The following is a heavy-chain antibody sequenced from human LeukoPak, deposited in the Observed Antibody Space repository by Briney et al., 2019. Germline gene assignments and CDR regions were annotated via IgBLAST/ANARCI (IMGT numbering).Heavy chain of an antibody. CDR1: GITFGSYS. D-gene: IGHD2-2*01. V-gene: IGHV3-48*01. J-gene: IGHJ4*02. Sequence: TGGSLRLSCAASGITFGSYSMNWVRQAPGKGLEWVSFISSSGSSIYYADSVKGRFTISRDNAKNSLYLQMNSLRAEDTAVYYCARVPATKVIDYWGLGTLVTVSS. CDR2: ISSSGSSI. CDR3: ARVPATKVIDY.